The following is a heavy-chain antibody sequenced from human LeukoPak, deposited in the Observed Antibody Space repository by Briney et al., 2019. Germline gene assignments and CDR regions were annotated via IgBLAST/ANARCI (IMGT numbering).Heavy chain of an antibody. CDR2: IIPILGIA. D-gene: IGHD3-10*01. J-gene: IGHJ4*02. CDR1: GGTFSSYA. CDR3: ALEHFHYGSDLYYFDY. Sequence: SVKVSCKASGGTFSSYAISWVRQSPGQGLEWMGRIIPILGIANYAQKFQGRVTITADKSTSTAYMELSSLRSEDTAVYYCALEHFHYGSDLYYFDYWGQGTLVTVSS. V-gene: IGHV1-69*04.